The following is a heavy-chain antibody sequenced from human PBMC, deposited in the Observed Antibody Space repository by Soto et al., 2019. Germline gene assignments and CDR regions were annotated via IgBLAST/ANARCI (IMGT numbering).Heavy chain of an antibody. CDR1: GGSFSGYY. CDR3: ARVCGGDCHYGMDV. Sequence: PSETLSLTCAVYGGSFSGYYWSWIRQPPGKGLEWIGEINHSGSTNYNPSLKSRVTISVDTSKKQFSLKLSSVTAADTAVYYCARVCGGDCHYGMDVWGQGTTVT. J-gene: IGHJ6*02. V-gene: IGHV4-34*01. CDR2: INHSGST. D-gene: IGHD2-21*02.